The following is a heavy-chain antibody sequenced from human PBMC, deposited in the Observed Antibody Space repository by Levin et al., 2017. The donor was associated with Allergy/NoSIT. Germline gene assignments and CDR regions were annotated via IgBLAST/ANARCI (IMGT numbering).Heavy chain of an antibody. V-gene: IGHV3-7*01. D-gene: IGHD4-23*01. J-gene: IGHJ4*02. Sequence: ARIPQAGDEKYYVDSVKGRFTISRDNAKNSLYLQMNNLRAEDTAVYYCARDPGGYDYWGQGTLVTASS. CDR2: IPQAGDEK. CDR3: ARDPGGYDY.